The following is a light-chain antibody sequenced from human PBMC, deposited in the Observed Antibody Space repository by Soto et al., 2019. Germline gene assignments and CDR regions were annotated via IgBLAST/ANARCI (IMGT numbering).Light chain of an antibody. V-gene: IGLV1-44*01. CDR2: TNN. Sequence: QSVLTQPPSASGTPGQRVTIDCSGSSSNIGSNTVNWYQQLPGTAPKLLIYTNNQRPSGVPDRFSGSKSGTSASLAISGLQSDDEADYYCAAWDDRLNGCVFGGGTKLIVL. J-gene: IGLJ2*01. CDR3: AAWDDRLNGCV. CDR1: SSNIGSNT.